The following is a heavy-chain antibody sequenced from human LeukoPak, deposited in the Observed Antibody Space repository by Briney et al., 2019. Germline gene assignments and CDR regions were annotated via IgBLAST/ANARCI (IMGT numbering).Heavy chain of an antibody. V-gene: IGHV6-1*01. CDR1: GDSVSSNSAA. CDR2: TYYRSKWYN. D-gene: IGHD3-3*01. Sequence: SQTLSLTCAISGDSVSSNSAAWNWIRQSPSRGLEWLGRTYYRSKWYNDYAVSVKSRITINPDTSKNQFSLQLNSVTPEDTAVYYCAKGLWDFWSGSQPYYYYMDVWGKGTTVTVSS. CDR3: AKGLWDFWSGSQPYYYYMDV. J-gene: IGHJ6*03.